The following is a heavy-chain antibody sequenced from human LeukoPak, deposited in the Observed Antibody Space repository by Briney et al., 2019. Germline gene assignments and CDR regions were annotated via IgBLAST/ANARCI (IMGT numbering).Heavy chain of an antibody. Sequence: GGSLRLSCAASGFTFSSYAMSWVRQAPGKGLEWVSVISGRGGSTYYADSVKGRFTITRDNTKNTLHLQMNRLRAEDTAVYYGAKESMYYYGSGSLVGYWGQGTLVTVSS. CDR1: GFTFSSYA. D-gene: IGHD3-10*01. CDR3: AKESMYYYGSGSLVGY. J-gene: IGHJ4*02. CDR2: ISGRGGST. V-gene: IGHV3-23*01.